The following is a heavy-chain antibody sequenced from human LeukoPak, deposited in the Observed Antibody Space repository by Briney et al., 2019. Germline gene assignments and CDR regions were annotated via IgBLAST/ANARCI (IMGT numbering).Heavy chain of an antibody. CDR2: IYYSGST. Sequence: SETLSLTCTASGGSISSYYWSWIRQPPGKGLEWIGYIYYSGSTNYNPSLKSRVTISVDTSKNQFSLKLSSVTAADTAVYYCASGRRVGATGYWGQGTLVTVSS. D-gene: IGHD1-26*01. V-gene: IGHV4-59*01. CDR1: GGSISSYY. J-gene: IGHJ4*02. CDR3: ASGRRVGATGY.